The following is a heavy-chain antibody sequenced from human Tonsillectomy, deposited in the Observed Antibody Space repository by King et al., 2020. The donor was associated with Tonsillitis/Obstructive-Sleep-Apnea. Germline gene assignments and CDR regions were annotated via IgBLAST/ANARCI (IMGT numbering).Heavy chain of an antibody. CDR3: ARAPRPCSRSSSYWFDP. V-gene: IGHV3-21*01. D-gene: IGHD6-6*01. CDR1: GFTFSSYS. CDR2: ISSSSSYI. J-gene: IGHJ5*02. Sequence: VQLVESGGGLVKPGGSLRLSCAASGFTFSSYSMNWVRQAPGKGLEWVSSISSSSSYIYYADSVKGRFTISRDNAKNSLYLQMNSLRAEDTAVYYCARAPRPCSRSSSYWFDPCGQRSLVTVSS.